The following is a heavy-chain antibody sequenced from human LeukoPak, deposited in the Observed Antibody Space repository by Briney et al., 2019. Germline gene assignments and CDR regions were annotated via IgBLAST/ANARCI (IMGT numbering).Heavy chain of an antibody. CDR2: IIPIFGTA. J-gene: IGHJ4*02. V-gene: IGHV1-69*05. D-gene: IGHD2-2*01. CDR3: VQAPAATGVDY. CDR1: GGTFSSYA. Sequence: GASVKVSCKASGGTFSSYAISWVRQAPGQGLEWTGGIIPIFGTANYAQKFQGRVTITTDESTSTAYMELSSLRSEDTAVYYCVQAPAATGVDYWGQGTLVTVSS.